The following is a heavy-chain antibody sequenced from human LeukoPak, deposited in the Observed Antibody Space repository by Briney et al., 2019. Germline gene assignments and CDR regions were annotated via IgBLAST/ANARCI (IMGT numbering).Heavy chain of an antibody. V-gene: IGHV1-18*01. CDR2: INTYNGNT. Sequence: ASVKVSCKTSGYVFTSYGIKWVRQAPGQGLEWLGLINTYNGNTKYAEKFQGRVTMTTDTSTGTVFMELRSLTSDDTGVYYCARWSHYYYYMDVWGTGTTVAISS. D-gene: IGHD1-26*01. CDR3: ARWSHYYYYMDV. CDR1: GYVFTSYG. J-gene: IGHJ6*03.